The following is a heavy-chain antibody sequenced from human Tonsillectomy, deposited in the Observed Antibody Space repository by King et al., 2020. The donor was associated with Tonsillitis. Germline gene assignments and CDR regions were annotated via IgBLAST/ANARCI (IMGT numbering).Heavy chain of an antibody. CDR1: GFTFSDYG. CDR3: AKEYSIAAAN. Sequence: VQLVESGGGVVQAGMSLRLSCAASGFTFSDYGIHWVRQAPGKGLEWVAVIWYDGSDKYYADSVKGRFIMSRDNSKNTVYLQMNSLTAEDTAVYYCAKEYSIAAANWGQGTLVTVSS. J-gene: IGHJ4*02. V-gene: IGHV3-33*06. D-gene: IGHD6-25*01. CDR2: IWYDGSDK.